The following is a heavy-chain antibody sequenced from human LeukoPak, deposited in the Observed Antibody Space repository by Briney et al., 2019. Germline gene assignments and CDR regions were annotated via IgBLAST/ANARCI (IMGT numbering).Heavy chain of an antibody. CDR1: GFPFSRYW. D-gene: IGHD6-13*01. Sequence: GGSLRLSCAASGFPFSRYWMSWVRQAPGKGLEWVANIKPDGSEKHYVDSVKGRFTFSRDNAKNSLYLQMNSLRAEDTAVYYCARDTGGIAAAGTVGWFDPWGQGTLVTVSS. CDR2: IKPDGSEK. V-gene: IGHV3-7*05. CDR3: ARDTGGIAAAGTVGWFDP. J-gene: IGHJ5*02.